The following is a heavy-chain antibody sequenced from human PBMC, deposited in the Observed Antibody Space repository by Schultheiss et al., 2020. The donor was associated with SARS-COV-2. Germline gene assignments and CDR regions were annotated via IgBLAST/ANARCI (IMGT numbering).Heavy chain of an antibody. D-gene: IGHD5-12*01. CDR3: AKGEYSGYGNPDY. J-gene: IGHJ4*02. Sequence: GGSLRLSCAASGFTFSSYAMHWVRQAPGKGLVWVSFISSSSSYIQYGDSVQGRFTISRDNAKNSLYLQMNSLTAEDTAVYYCAKGEYSGYGNPDYWGQGTLVTVSS. CDR1: GFTFSSYA. V-gene: IGHV3-21*01. CDR2: ISSSSSYI.